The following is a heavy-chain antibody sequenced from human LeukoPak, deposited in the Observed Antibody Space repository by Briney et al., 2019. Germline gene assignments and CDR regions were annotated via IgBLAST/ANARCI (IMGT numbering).Heavy chain of an antibody. J-gene: IGHJ4*02. V-gene: IGHV3-21*01. D-gene: IGHD1-26*01. CDR2: ISSSSSHI. CDR3: ASYSGSYPYYFDY. Sequence: GGSLRLSCAASGFTFSSYSMNWVRQAPGKGLEGVSSISSSSSHIYHSDSVKGRFTISRDNAKNSLYLQMNSLRVEDTAVYYCASYSGSYPYYFDYWGQGTLVTVSA. CDR1: GFTFSSYS.